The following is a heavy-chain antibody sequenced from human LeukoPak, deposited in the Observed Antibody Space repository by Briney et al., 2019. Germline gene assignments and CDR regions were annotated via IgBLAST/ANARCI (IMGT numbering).Heavy chain of an antibody. Sequence: ASVKVSCKASGGTFNSYAISWVRQAPGQGLEWMGGIIPIFGTANYAQKFQGRVTITADESTSTAYMELSSLRSEDTAVYYCARDQGDGYNYGGGYWGQGTLVTVSS. V-gene: IGHV1-69*13. J-gene: IGHJ4*02. CDR1: GGTFNSYA. D-gene: IGHD5-24*01. CDR2: IIPIFGTA. CDR3: ARDQGDGYNYGGGY.